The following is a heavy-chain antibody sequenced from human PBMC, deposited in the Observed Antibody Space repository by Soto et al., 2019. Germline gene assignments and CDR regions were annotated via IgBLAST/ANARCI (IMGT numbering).Heavy chain of an antibody. CDR1: GFTFSSYG. Sequence: GGSLRLSCAASGFTFSSYGMHWVRQAPGKGLEWVAVIWYDGSNKYYADSVKGRFTISRDNSKNTLYLQMNSLRAEDTAVYYCARDRSVMITFGGVIAYWGQGTLVTVSS. V-gene: IGHV3-33*01. CDR3: ARDRSVMITFGGVIAY. CDR2: IWYDGSNK. J-gene: IGHJ4*02. D-gene: IGHD3-16*02.